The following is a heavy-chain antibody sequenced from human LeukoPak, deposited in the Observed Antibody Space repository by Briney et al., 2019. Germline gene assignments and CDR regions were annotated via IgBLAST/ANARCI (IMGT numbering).Heavy chain of an antibody. CDR1: GYSISSGYY. J-gene: IGHJ4*02. CDR3: GRYNPLGGVTPPYFFDS. D-gene: IGHD3-16*01. CDR2: IYHSGST. V-gene: IGHV4-38-2*02. Sequence: TSETLSLTCTVSGYSISSGYYWGWIRQPPGKGLEWIGSIYHSGSTYYNPSLKSRVTISVDTSKNQFSLKLSSVTAADTAVYYCGRYNPLGGVTPPYFFDSGAQGPLAPVSS.